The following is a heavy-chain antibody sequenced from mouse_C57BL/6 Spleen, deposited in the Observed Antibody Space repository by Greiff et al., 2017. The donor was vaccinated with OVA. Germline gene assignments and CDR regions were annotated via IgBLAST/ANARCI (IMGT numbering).Heavy chain of an antibody. D-gene: IGHD2-1*01. CDR3: ARDLYGNVGGYFDY. J-gene: IGHJ2*01. V-gene: IGHV5-4*01. CDR1: GFTFSSYA. CDR2: ISDGGSYT. Sequence: EVMLVESGGGLVKPGGSLKLSCAASGFTFSSYAMSWVRQTPEKRLEWVATISDGGSYTYYPDNVKGRFTISRDNAKNNLYLQMSHLKSEDTAMYYCARDLYGNVGGYFDYWGQGTTLTVSS.